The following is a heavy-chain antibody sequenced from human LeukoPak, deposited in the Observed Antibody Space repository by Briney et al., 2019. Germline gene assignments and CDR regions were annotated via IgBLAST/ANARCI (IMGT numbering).Heavy chain of an antibody. CDR3: ATYSSSYGWFDP. J-gene: IGHJ5*02. D-gene: IGHD6-13*01. CDR1: GGSISSYY. V-gene: IGHV4-59*08. CDR2: IYYSGST. Sequence: PSETLSLTCTVSGGSISSYYWSWIRQPPGKGLEWIGYIYYSGSTNYNPSLKSRVTISVDTSKNQFSLKLSSVTAADTAVYYCATYSSSYGWFDPWGQGTLVTVSS.